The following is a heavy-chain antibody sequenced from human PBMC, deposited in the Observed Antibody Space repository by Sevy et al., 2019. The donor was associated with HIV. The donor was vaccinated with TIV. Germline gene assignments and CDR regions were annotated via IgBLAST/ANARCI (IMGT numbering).Heavy chain of an antibody. D-gene: IGHD3-3*01. J-gene: IGHJ4*02. V-gene: IGHV4-30-2*01. CDR3: ARGPCDFWSGYPYYFDY. CDR2: IYHSGST. Sequence: SDTLSLTCAVSGGSISSGGYCWSWIRQPPGKGLEWIGYIYHSGSTYYNPSLKSRVTISVDRSKNQFSLKLSSVTAADTAVYYCARGPCDFWSGYPYYFDYWGQGTLVTVSS. CDR1: GGSISSGGYC.